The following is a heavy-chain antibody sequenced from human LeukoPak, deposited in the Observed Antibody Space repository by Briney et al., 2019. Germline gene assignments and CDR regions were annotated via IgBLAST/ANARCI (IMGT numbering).Heavy chain of an antibody. CDR2: IRYDGNNV. CDR1: GFTFDDYG. Sequence: GGSLRLSCAASGFTFDDYGVHWVRRAPGKGLEWVAFIRYDGNNVYYADSVKGRFTISRDNSKNTLYLQMNSLRAEDTAVFYCATGLGSSWYSFYFWGQGTLVTVSS. D-gene: IGHD6-13*01. CDR3: ATGLGSSWYSFYF. V-gene: IGHV3-30*02. J-gene: IGHJ4*02.